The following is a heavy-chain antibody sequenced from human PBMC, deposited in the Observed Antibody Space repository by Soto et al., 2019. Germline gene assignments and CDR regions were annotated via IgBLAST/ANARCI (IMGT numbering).Heavy chain of an antibody. D-gene: IGHD6-13*01. CDR1: DGSISSYY. Sequence: SETLSLTCTVSDGSISSYYWSWIRQPAGKGLEWIGRIYTSGSTNYNPSLKSRVTMSVDTSKNQFSLKLSSVTAADTAVYYCARAASSSWDYYYGMDVWGQGTTVTVSS. CDR2: IYTSGST. J-gene: IGHJ6*02. CDR3: ARAASSSWDYYYGMDV. V-gene: IGHV4-4*07.